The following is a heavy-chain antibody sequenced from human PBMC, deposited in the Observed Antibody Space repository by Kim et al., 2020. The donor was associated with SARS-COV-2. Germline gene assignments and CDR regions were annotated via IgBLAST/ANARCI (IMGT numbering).Heavy chain of an antibody. Sequence: GGSLRLSCAASGFTFGDYAMHWVRQAPGKGMEWVSGISWNSGSIGYADSVKGPFTISRDNAKNSLYLQMNSLRAEDTALYYCAKDIKFAGVWLSYMDVWGKGTTVTVSS. CDR2: ISWNSGSI. J-gene: IGHJ6*03. D-gene: IGHD3-22*01. CDR3: AKDIKFAGVWLSYMDV. CDR1: GFTFGDYA. V-gene: IGHV3-9*01.